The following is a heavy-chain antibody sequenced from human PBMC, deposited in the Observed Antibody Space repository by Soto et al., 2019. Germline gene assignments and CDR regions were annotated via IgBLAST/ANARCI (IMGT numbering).Heavy chain of an antibody. V-gene: IGHV1-69*01. CDR2: IIPIFGTA. CDR3: ARDKGGYYGSGSYSHGMDV. J-gene: IGHJ6*02. D-gene: IGHD3-10*01. Sequence: QVQLVQSGAEVKKPGSSVKVSCTASGGTFSSYAISWVRQAPGQGLEWMGGIIPIFGTANYAQKFQGRVTITADESTSTAYMELSSLRSEDTAVYYCARDKGGYYGSGSYSHGMDVWGQGTTVTVSS. CDR1: GGTFSSYA.